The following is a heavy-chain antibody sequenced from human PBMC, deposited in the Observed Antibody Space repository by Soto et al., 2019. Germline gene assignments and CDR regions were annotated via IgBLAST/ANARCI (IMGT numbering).Heavy chain of an antibody. CDR3: AAGSIIAVAGTPFDY. J-gene: IGHJ4*02. Sequence: QVQLVESGGGLVKPGGSLRLSCAASGFTFSDYYMSWIRQAPGKGLEWVSYISSSSSYTNYADSVKGRFTISRDNAKNSLYLQMNSLRAEDTAVYYCAAGSIIAVAGTPFDYWGQGTLVTVSS. CDR1: GFTFSDYY. V-gene: IGHV3-11*05. D-gene: IGHD6-19*01. CDR2: ISSSSSYT.